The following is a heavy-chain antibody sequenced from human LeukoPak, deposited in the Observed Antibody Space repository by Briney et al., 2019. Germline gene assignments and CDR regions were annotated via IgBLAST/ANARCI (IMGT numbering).Heavy chain of an antibody. V-gene: IGHV3-21*01. CDR2: ISSGSSYI. CDR3: ARASGESTWGPFDI. J-gene: IGHJ3*02. Sequence: PGGSLRLSCAASGFTFSYYSMNWVRQAPGKGLEWVSSISSGSSYINYADSVKGRFTISRDNAKDSLYLQMNSLRAEDTAVYYCARASGESTWGPFDIWGQGTMVTVSS. D-gene: IGHD3-16*01. CDR1: GFTFSYYS.